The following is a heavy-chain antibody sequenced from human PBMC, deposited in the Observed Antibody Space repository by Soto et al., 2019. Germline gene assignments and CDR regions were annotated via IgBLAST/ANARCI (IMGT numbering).Heavy chain of an antibody. D-gene: IGHD6-6*01. CDR3: ASGNIVAARGLDY. Sequence: EVQLLESGGGLVQPGGSLRLSCTVSGFTFSNYVMTWVRQAPGKGLEWVSGISENGGSTYYADSVKGRFTISRDNSKNTLYLQMNSLRAEDAAVYYCASGNIVAARGLDYWGQGTLVTVSS. CDR2: ISENGGST. J-gene: IGHJ4*02. CDR1: GFTFSNYV. V-gene: IGHV3-23*01.